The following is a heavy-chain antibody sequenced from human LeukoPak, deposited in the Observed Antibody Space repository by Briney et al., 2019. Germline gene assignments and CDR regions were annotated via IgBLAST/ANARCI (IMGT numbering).Heavy chain of an antibody. CDR3: ARVRDGSAFDY. CDR1: GFTFSSYE. J-gene: IGHJ4*02. V-gene: IGHV3-48*03. D-gene: IGHD5-24*01. Sequence: PGGSLRLSCAVSGFTFSSYEMNWVRQAPGKGLEWVSYISSSGSTIYYADSVKGRFTISRDNAKNSLYLQMNSLRAEDTAVYYCARVRDGSAFDYWGQGTLVTVSS. CDR2: ISSSGSTI.